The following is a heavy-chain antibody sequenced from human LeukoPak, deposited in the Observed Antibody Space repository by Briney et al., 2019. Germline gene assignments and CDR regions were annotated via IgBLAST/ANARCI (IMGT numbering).Heavy chain of an antibody. CDR2: MNPNSGNT. D-gene: IGHD3-10*01. CDR3: ARTPAITMVRGVIFDY. Sequence: ASVKVSCKASGYTFTSYDINWVRQATGQGLEWMGWMNPNSGNTGYAQKFQGRVTMTRNTSISTAYMELSSLRSDDTAVYYCARTPAITMVRGVIFDYWGQGTLVTVSS. V-gene: IGHV1-8*01. CDR1: GYTFTSYD. J-gene: IGHJ4*02.